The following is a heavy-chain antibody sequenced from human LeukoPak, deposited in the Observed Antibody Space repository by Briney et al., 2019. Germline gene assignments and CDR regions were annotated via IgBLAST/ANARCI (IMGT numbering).Heavy chain of an antibody. V-gene: IGHV3-23*01. J-gene: IGHJ6*03. CDR1: GFIFSYYG. D-gene: IGHD6-13*01. CDR2: ISDSGDAT. Sequence: QSGGSLRLSCEVSGFIFSYYGMNWVRQAPGKGLEWVSAISDSGDATYYADSVKGRFTISRDNSKNTLYLQMNSLRAEDTAVYYCARLLQQLVYYYYYYMDVWGKGTTVTVSS. CDR3: ARLLQQLVYYYYYYMDV.